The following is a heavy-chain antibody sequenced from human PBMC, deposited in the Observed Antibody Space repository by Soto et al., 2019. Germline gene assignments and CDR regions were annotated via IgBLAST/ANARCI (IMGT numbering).Heavy chain of an antibody. CDR2: ISWNSNII. V-gene: IGHV3-9*01. CDR3: AKGGPDGFCSGGRCYFDY. Sequence: EVQLVESGGGWVQPGRSLRLSCAASGFTFDDYAMHWVRRVPGKGLEWVSSISWNSNIIGYADSVKGRFTISRDNATNSLYLQMNSLRPEDTALYYCAKGGPDGFCSGGRCYFDYWGQGTLVTVSS. CDR1: GFTFDDYA. D-gene: IGHD2-15*01. J-gene: IGHJ4*02.